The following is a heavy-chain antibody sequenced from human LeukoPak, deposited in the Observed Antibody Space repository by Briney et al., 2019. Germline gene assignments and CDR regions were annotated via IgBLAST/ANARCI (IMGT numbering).Heavy chain of an antibody. V-gene: IGHV5-51*01. CDR3: ARSTVDTAYYFDY. J-gene: IGHJ4*02. CDR2: IYPGDSDT. Sequence: RGESLKISCKGSGYSFTSYWIGWVRQMPGKGLEWMGIIYPGDSDTRCSPSFQGQVTISADKSISTAYLQWSSLKASDTAMYYCARSTVDTAYYFDYWGQGTLVTVSS. CDR1: GYSFTSYW. D-gene: IGHD5-18*01.